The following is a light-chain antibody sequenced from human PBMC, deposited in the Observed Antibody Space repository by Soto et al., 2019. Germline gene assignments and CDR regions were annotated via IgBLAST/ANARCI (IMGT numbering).Light chain of an antibody. CDR2: GAS. CDR1: QSISSSH. V-gene: IGKV3-20*01. CDR3: QHYDNSPVT. J-gene: IGKJ4*01. Sequence: EIVLTQSPGTLSLSPGERATLSCRASQSISSSHLAWYQQKPGQAPRLLIYGASSRAIGIPDRFSGSGSGTDFTLTISRLEPEHFALYHCQHYDNSPVTFGGGTKVEIK.